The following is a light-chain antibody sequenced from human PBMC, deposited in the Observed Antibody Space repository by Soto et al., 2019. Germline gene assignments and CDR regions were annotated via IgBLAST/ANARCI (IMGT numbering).Light chain of an antibody. CDR3: QQYNNWPVT. J-gene: IGKJ5*01. CDR2: GAS. Sequence: EIVLTQSPATLSVSPGERATLSCRASQSVSSNLAWYRQTPGQAPRLLIYGASTRATGIPAGFSGSGSGTEFTLTISSLQSEDFAVYYCQQYNNWPVTFGQGTRLEIK. V-gene: IGKV3-15*01. CDR1: QSVSSN.